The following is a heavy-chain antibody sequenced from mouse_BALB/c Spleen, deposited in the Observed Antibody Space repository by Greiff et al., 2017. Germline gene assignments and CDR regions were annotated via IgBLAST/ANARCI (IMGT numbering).Heavy chain of an antibody. D-gene: IGHD1-1*01. J-gene: IGHJ4*01. CDR1: GFNIKDYY. Sequence: VQLQQSGAELVRPGALVKLSCKASGFNIKDYYMHWVKQRPEQGLEWIGWIDPENGNTIYDPKFQGKASITADTSSNTAYLQLSSLTSEDTAVYYCASPYYYDGMDYWGQGTSVTVSS. V-gene: IGHV14-1*02. CDR3: ASPYYYDGMDY. CDR2: IDPENGNT.